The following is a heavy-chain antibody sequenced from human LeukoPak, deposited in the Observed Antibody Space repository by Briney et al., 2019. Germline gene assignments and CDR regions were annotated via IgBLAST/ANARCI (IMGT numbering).Heavy chain of an antibody. Sequence: PGGSLRLSCAASGFSFSSYGMHWVRQAPGRGLEWVAFIRYDGYNKNYADSVKGRFTISRDNSKNTLYLQMNSLRAEDTAVYYCAKDRRGATPPSLDYWGQGTLVTVSS. CDR1: GFSFSSYG. CDR2: IRYDGYNK. D-gene: IGHD5-24*01. CDR3: AKDRRGATPPSLDY. J-gene: IGHJ4*02. V-gene: IGHV3-30*02.